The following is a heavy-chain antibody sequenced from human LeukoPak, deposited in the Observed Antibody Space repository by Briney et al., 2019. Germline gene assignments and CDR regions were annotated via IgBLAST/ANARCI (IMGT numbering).Heavy chain of an antibody. V-gene: IGHV3-7*01. Sequence: GGSLRLSCAASGFTFSSYWMSWVRQAPGKGLEWVANIKQDGSEKYYVDSVKGRFTISRDNAKNSLYLQMNSLRAEDTAVYYCARDRARSPIIAAAGTLLNSDWGQGTLVTVSS. CDR1: GFTFSSYW. CDR3: ARDRARSPIIAAAGTLLNSD. J-gene: IGHJ4*02. CDR2: IKQDGSEK. D-gene: IGHD6-13*01.